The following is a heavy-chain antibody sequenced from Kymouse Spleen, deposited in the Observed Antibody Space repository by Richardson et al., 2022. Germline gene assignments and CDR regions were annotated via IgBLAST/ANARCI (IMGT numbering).Heavy chain of an antibody. Sequence: EVQLVESGGGLVKPGGSLRLSCAASGFTFSSYSMNWVRQAPGKGLEWVSSISSSSSYIYYADSVKGRFTISRDNAKNSLYLQMNSLRAEDTAVYYCARAPYNWNDYFDYWGQGTLVTVSS. CDR3: ARAPYNWNDYFDY. D-gene: IGHD1-20*01. V-gene: IGHV3-21*03. CDR1: GFTFSSYS. CDR2: ISSSSSYI. J-gene: IGHJ4*02.